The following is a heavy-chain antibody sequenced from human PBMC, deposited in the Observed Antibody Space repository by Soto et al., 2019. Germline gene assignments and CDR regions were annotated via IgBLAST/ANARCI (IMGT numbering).Heavy chain of an antibody. CDR1: GASVSSGDYY. CDR3: ARIPVDTYMIYWSDP. J-gene: IGHJ5*02. D-gene: IGHD3-16*01. CDR2: VYFSGST. Sequence: PETVSLTCSVSGASVSSGDYYWSWIRQPPGKGLEWIGHVYFSGSTNYIPSLKSRLTMSVDTAKNQFSLKLNSVTAADTVVYYCARIPVDTYMIYWSDPWGQGTQVTVSS. V-gene: IGHV4-61*08.